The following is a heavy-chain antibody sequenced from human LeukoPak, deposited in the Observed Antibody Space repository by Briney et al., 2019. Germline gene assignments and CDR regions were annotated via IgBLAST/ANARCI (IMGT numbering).Heavy chain of an antibody. CDR1: GFTFSSYA. D-gene: IGHD5-18*01. J-gene: IGHJ4*02. CDR3: ARDLGYGYFFDY. V-gene: IGHV3-30-3*01. CDR2: ISYDGSNK. Sequence: GGSLRLSCAASGFTFSSYAMHWVRQAPGKGLEWVAVISYDGSNKYYADSVKGRFTISRDNSKNTLYLRMNSLRAEDTAVYYCARDLGYGYFFDYWGQGTLVTVSS.